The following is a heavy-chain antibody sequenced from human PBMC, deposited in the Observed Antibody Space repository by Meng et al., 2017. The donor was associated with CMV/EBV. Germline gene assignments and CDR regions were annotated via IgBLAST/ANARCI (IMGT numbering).Heavy chain of an antibody. CDR3: ARVGEVTTGDYYYYGMDV. Sequence: SCKASGGTFSSYAMHWVRQAPGKGLEYVSAISSNGGSTYYADSVKGRFTISRDNSKNTLYLQMGSLRAEDMAVYYCARVGEVTTGDYYYYGMDVWGQGTTVTVSS. J-gene: IGHJ6*02. D-gene: IGHD4-11*01. V-gene: IGHV3-64*02. CDR1: GGTFSSYA. CDR2: ISSNGGST.